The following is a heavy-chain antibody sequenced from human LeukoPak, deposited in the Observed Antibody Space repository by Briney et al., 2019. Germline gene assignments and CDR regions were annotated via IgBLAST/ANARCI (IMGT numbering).Heavy chain of an antibody. CDR2: INHSGST. CDR1: GGSFSGYY. D-gene: IGHD2-21*01. Sequence: SETLSLTRAVYGGSFSGYYWSWIRQPPGKGLEWIGEINHSGSTNYNPSLKSRVTISVDTSKNQFSLKLSSVTAADTAVYYCARGRIPGFDYWGQGTLVTVSS. CDR3: ARGRIPGFDY. V-gene: IGHV4-34*01. J-gene: IGHJ4*02.